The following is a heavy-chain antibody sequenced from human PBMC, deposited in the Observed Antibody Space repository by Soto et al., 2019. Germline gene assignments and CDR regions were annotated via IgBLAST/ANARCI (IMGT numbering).Heavy chain of an antibody. CDR2: IFHDGST. Sequence: QVQLQESGPALVKPSGTLSLTCTVSGGSITTNDWWTWIRQPPGKGLEWIGEIFHDGSTTYRPPLESRLTISVDKSKNHFPLNLSSVSAAATALYYWAKSSKLRRVFASWGQGALVTVSS. CDR1: GGSITTNDW. V-gene: IGHV4-4*02. J-gene: IGHJ4*02. CDR3: AKSSKLRRVFAS. D-gene: IGHD3-3*01.